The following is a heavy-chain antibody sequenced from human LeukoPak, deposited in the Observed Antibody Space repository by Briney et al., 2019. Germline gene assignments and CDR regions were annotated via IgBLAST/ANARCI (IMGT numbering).Heavy chain of an antibody. D-gene: IGHD5-24*01. Sequence: RGGLRLSCAASGFTFSNYAMSWVRQAPGKGLEWVSSISATTIYRFSAGSVRGRFTSSRDNVENSLYLQMNNLRGEDTAVYYCARIGLGRGDHNSFDYWGQGTLVTVSS. CDR3: ARIGLGRGDHNSFDY. V-gene: IGHV3-21*01. J-gene: IGHJ4*02. CDR1: GFTFSNYA. CDR2: ISATTIYR.